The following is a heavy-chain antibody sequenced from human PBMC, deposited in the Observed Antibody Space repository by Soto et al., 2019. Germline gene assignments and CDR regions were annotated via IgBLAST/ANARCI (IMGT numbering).Heavy chain of an antibody. V-gene: IGHV1-69*01. CDR3: AIPVAYCGGDCGPGDYYFDY. CDR2: IIPIFGTA. J-gene: IGHJ4*02. Sequence: QVQLVQSGAEVEKPGSSVKVSCKASGGTFSSYAISWVRQAPGQGLEWMGGIIPIFGTANYAQKFQGRLSITADESTSTAYMGLSILRSEDTAVYYSAIPVAYCGGDCGPGDYYFDYWGRGTLVTVSS. CDR1: GGTFSSYA. D-gene: IGHD2-21*02.